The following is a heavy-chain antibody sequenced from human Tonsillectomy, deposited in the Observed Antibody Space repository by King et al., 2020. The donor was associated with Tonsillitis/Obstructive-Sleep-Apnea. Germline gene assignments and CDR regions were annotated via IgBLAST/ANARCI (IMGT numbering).Heavy chain of an antibody. Sequence: QLVQSGAEVKKPGASVKVSCKASGYTFTSYGISWVRQAPGQGLEWMGWISAYNGNTNYAQKLKGRDTMTTDTSTSKAYMELRCLRSDDTAVYYCAREGAEGTYYDFWSGPAYYGMDVWGQGTTVTVSS. CDR2: ISAYNGNT. D-gene: IGHD3-3*01. CDR3: AREGAEGTYYDFWSGPAYYGMDV. CDR1: GYTFTSYG. V-gene: IGHV1-18*01. J-gene: IGHJ6*02.